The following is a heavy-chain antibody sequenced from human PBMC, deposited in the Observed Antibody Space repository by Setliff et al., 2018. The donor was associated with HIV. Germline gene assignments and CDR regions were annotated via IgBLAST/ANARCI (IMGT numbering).Heavy chain of an antibody. CDR2: IHYSGST. CDR1: GGSISSYY. Sequence: PSETLSLTCTVSGGSISSYYWSWIRLPPGKGLEWIGYIHYSGSTYFNPSLKSRVTISLDTSKNQFSLKVSSMTAADTAVYYCARNSKNWNYPVEYYDYYMDVWGTGTTVTVSS. J-gene: IGHJ6*03. D-gene: IGHD1-7*01. CDR3: ARNSKNWNYPVEYYDYYMDV. V-gene: IGHV4-59*06.